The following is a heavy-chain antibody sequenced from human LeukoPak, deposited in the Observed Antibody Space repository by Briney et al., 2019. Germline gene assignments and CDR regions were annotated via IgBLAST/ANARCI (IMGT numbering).Heavy chain of an antibody. Sequence: GGSLRLSCAASGFTFSNYWMSWVRQAPGKGLEWVSYISSNSATTHYADSVKGRFTISRDNAKNSLYLQMNSLRAEDTAVYYCARDTSSLLDYWGQGTLVTVSS. CDR2: ISSNSATT. V-gene: IGHV3-48*04. J-gene: IGHJ4*02. CDR3: ARDTSSLLDY. D-gene: IGHD6-19*01. CDR1: GFTFSNYW.